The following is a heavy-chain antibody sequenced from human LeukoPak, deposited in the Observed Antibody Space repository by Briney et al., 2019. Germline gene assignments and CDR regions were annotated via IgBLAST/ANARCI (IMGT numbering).Heavy chain of an antibody. D-gene: IGHD2-2*01. CDR1: GFTFSNAW. Sequence: GGSLRLSCAASGFTFSNAWMSWVRQAPGKGLEWVAFIRYDGGNKYYADSVKGRFTISRDNSKNTLYLQMNSLRAEDTAVYYCAKEAYCSSTSCSTRGYYYYYYMDVWGKGTTVTVSS. V-gene: IGHV3-30*02. J-gene: IGHJ6*03. CDR3: AKEAYCSSTSCSTRGYYYYYYMDV. CDR2: IRYDGGNK.